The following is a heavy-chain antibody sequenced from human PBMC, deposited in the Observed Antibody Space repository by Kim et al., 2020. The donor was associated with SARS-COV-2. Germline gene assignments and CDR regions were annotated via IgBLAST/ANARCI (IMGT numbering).Heavy chain of an antibody. V-gene: IGHV4-34*01. Sequence: SETLSLTCAVYGGSFSGYHWSWIRQPPGKGLDWIGETNHSGSTNYNPSLKSRVTISVDTSKNQCSLKLRSVTAADTAVYYCARGRAGVVPGPILGIGPHYDFYVRDVWGQGTTVTVS. D-gene: IGHD2-2*02. CDR3: ARGRAGVVPGPILGIGPHYDFYVRDV. J-gene: IGHJ6*02. CDR1: GGSFSGYH. CDR2: TNHSGST.